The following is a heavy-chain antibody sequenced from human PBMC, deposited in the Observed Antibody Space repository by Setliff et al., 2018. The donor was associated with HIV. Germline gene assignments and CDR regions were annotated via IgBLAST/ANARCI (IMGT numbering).Heavy chain of an antibody. CDR3: ARLRWAATAGTWDYYYYGMDV. J-gene: IGHJ6*02. CDR1: GYSISSGNY. D-gene: IGHD6-13*01. V-gene: IGHV4-38-2*01. CDR2: VYHSGST. Sequence: PSETLSLTCAVSGYSISSGNYWGWIRQPPGKGLEWIGTVYHSGSTSYNPSLKSRLTISVDTSENQFSLKLSSVTAADTAVYYCARLRWAATAGTWDYYYYGMDVWGQGTTVTVSS.